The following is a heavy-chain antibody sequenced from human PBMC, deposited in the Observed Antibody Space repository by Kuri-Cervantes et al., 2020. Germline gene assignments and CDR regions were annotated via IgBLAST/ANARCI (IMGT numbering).Heavy chain of an antibody. V-gene: IGHV3-30*03. Sequence: GESLKISCAASGFTFSSYVMHWVRQAPGKGLEWVASISYDGSNKYYADSVKGRFTISRDNSKNTLYLQMNSLRAEDTAVYYCASIAVAGYDAFDIWGQGTMVTVSS. D-gene: IGHD6-19*01. CDR2: ISYDGSNK. J-gene: IGHJ3*02. CDR3: ASIAVAGYDAFDI. CDR1: GFTFSSYV.